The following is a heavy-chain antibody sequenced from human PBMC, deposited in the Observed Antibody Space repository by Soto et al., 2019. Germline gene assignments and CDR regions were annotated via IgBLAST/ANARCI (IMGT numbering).Heavy chain of an antibody. CDR3: ARAEAKAAAGTKVWFDP. D-gene: IGHD6-13*01. Sequence: KASETLSLTCAVYGGSFSDDASSSDWYWNWIRQSPGKGLEWIGEIDRSGRTKYNPSLKSRVSISVDTSKNQFSLKLSSVTAADTGVYYCARAEAKAAAGTKVWFDPWGQGTLVTVSS. J-gene: IGHJ5*02. V-gene: IGHV4-34*01. CDR2: IDRSGRT. CDR1: GGSFSDDASSSDWY.